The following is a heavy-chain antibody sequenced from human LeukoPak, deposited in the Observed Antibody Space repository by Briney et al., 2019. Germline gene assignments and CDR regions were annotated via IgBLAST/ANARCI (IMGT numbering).Heavy chain of an antibody. CDR3: ARDRFTSYYYDSSGYYYFDY. D-gene: IGHD3-22*01. J-gene: IGHJ4*02. CDR1: GGSISSYY. V-gene: IGHV4-4*07. CDR2: IYTSGST. Sequence: PSETLSLTCTVSGGSISSYYWSSIRQPAGPGLEWIGRIYTSGSTNYTPSLKSRVTMSVDTSKNQFSLKLSSVTAADTAVYYCARDRFTSYYYDSSGYYYFDYWGQGTLVTVSS.